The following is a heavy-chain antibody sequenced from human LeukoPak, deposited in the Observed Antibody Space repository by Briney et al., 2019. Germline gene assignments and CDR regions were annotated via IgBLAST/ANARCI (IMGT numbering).Heavy chain of an antibody. D-gene: IGHD4-17*01. J-gene: IGHJ2*01. CDR1: GFTFDVYA. CDR3: AKADGNDYGDYWYFDL. Sequence: PGRSLRLSCAASGFTFDVYAMHWGRQAPGKGLERVSGISWNSGSIGYADSVKGRFTISRDNAKNSLYLQMNSLRAEDTALYYCAKADGNDYGDYWYFDLWGRGTMVTVSS. CDR2: ISWNSGSI. V-gene: IGHV3-9*01.